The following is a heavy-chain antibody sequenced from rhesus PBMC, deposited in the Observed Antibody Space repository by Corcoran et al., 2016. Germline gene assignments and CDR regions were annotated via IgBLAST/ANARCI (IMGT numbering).Heavy chain of an antibody. V-gene: IGHV4-173*01. CDR3: LRDWGAERY. CDR1: GGSISSNY. D-gene: IGHD2-33*01. CDR2: ISGSSGSP. Sequence: QMQLQESGPGLVKPSETLSLTCAVSGGSISSNYWSWIRQPPGKGLEWIGRISGSSGSPDYTPSLKSRVPISTDTSKSQFSLKLNSMTAADTAVYYCLRDWGAERYWGQGVLVTVSS. J-gene: IGHJ4*01.